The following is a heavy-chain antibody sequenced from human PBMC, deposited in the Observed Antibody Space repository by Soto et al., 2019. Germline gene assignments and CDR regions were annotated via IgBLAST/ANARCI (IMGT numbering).Heavy chain of an antibody. Sequence: SETMSLTCTVCGGSISSSSSYWGWIRQPPGKGLEWIGYIYYSGSTNYNPSLKSRVTISVDTSKNQFSLKLSSVTAADTAVYYCARDNKLRYFDYWGQGTLVTVSS. V-gene: IGHV4-61*01. CDR3: ARDNKLRYFDY. CDR1: GGSISSSSSY. CDR2: IYYSGST. J-gene: IGHJ4*02.